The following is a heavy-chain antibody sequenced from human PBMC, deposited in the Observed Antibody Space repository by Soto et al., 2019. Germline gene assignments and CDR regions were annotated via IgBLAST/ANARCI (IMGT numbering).Heavy chain of an antibody. CDR1: GGSISSSSYY. D-gene: IGHD2-2*01. J-gene: IGHJ3*02. CDR3: ARGRKAVPAIAFDI. Sequence: SETLSLTCTVSGGSISSSSYYWSWIRQPPGKGLEWIGEINHSGSTNYNPSLKSRVTISVDTSKNQFSLKLSSVTAADTAVYYCARGRKAVPAIAFDIWGQGTMVTVSS. V-gene: IGHV4-39*07. CDR2: INHSGST.